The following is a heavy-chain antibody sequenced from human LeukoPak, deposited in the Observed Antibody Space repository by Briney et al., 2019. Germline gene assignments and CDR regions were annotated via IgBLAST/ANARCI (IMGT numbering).Heavy chain of an antibody. J-gene: IGHJ4*02. CDR1: VFSVSNNY. V-gene: IGHV3-66*01. CDR2: IYSGGTT. CDR3: ARGPDYFDC. Sequence: GGSLRLSCAASVFSVSNNYMDWVRQAPGKGLEWGSVIYSGGTTYYADSVKGRFTISKDNSKNTLYLQINHLRAADTAVYYCARGPDYFDCRGQGTLVTVSS.